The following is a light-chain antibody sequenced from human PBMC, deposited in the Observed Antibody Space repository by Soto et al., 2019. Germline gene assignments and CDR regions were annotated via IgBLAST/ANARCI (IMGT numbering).Light chain of an antibody. Sequence: AIRMTQSPSSLSASTVDRVTITFRASQGISSYLAWYQQKPGKAPKLLIYAASTLQSGVPSRFSGSGSGTDFTLTISCLQSEDFATYYCQQYYSYPPTFGQGTKVDIK. CDR2: AAS. J-gene: IGKJ1*01. V-gene: IGKV1-8*01. CDR1: QGISSY. CDR3: QQYYSYPPT.